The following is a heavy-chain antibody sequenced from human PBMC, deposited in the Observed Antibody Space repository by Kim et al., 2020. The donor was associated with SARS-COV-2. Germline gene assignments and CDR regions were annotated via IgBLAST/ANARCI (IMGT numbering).Heavy chain of an antibody. CDR2: INPSSGVT. V-gene: IGHV1-2*05. CDR1: GYTFTTRY. Sequence: ASVKVSCKTSGYTFTTRYLHWVRQAPGQGLEWMGRINPSSGVTNSAQKFEGRVTMTRDTSISTAYMELSRLRSDDTVVYYCARGNTETIDYWGRGTLVTVSS. CDR3: ARGNTETIDY. J-gene: IGHJ4*02.